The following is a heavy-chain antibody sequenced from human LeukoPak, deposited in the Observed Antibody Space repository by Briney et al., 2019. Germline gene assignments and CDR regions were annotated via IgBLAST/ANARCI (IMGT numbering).Heavy chain of an antibody. Sequence: GGSLRLSCAASGFTFSSYSMNWVRQAPGKGLEWVSSISSSSSYIYYADSVKGRFTISRDNAKNSLYLQMNSLRAEDTAVYYCARDGDYDISTGHLFDYWGQGTLVTVSS. CDR2: ISSSSSYI. J-gene: IGHJ4*02. D-gene: IGHD3-9*01. V-gene: IGHV3-21*01. CDR1: GFTFSSYS. CDR3: ARDGDYDISTGHLFDY.